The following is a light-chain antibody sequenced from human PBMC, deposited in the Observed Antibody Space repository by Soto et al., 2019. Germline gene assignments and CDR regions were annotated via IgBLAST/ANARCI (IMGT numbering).Light chain of an antibody. V-gene: IGKV1-39*01. Sequence: DIQMTQSPSPLSASVGDRVTITSRASQNISTYLNWYQQKPGKAPKLLIYGASSLQSGVPSRFSGSGSGTDFTLTISSLQPEDFGTYYCQQSFSTPRTFGQGTKVEIK. CDR1: QNISTY. CDR3: QQSFSTPRT. CDR2: GAS. J-gene: IGKJ1*01.